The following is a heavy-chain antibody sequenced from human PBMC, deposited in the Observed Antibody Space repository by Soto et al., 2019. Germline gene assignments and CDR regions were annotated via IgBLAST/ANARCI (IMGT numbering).Heavy chain of an antibody. CDR3: AKAPSRVPAAMGYYYYYGMDV. CDR2: ISGSGGST. Sequence: GGSLRLSCAASGFTFSSYAMSWVRQAPGKGLEWVSAISGSGGSTYYADSVKGRFTISRDNSKNTLYLQMNSLRAEDTAVYYCAKAPSRVPAAMGYYYYYGMDVWGQGTTVTVSS. V-gene: IGHV3-23*01. J-gene: IGHJ6*02. D-gene: IGHD2-2*01. CDR1: GFTFSSYA.